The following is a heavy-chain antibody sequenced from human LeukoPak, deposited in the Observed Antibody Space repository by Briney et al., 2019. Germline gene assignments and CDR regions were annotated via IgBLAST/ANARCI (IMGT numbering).Heavy chain of an antibody. Sequence: GGSLRLSCAASGFTFSNAWMSWVRQAPGKGLEWVGRIKSKTDGGTTDYAAPVKGRFTISRGDSKNTLYLQMNSLKTEDTAVYYCTTAYCSSTSCYLDYWGQGTLVTVSS. V-gene: IGHV3-15*01. CDR3: TTAYCSSTSCYLDY. J-gene: IGHJ4*02. CDR1: GFTFSNAW. CDR2: IKSKTDGGTT. D-gene: IGHD2-2*01.